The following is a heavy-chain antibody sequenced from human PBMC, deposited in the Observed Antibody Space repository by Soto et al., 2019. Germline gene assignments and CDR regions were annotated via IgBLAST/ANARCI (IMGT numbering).Heavy chain of an antibody. D-gene: IGHD1-26*01. CDR2: IGTAGDT. V-gene: IGHV3-13*01. J-gene: IGHJ6*02. Sequence: GGSLRLSCAASGFTFSSYDMHWVRQATGKGLEWVSAIGTAGDTYYPGSVKGRFTISRENAKNSLYLQMNSLRAEDTAVYYCARTLPRTVGNPYYYGMDGWGQGTTVNVSS. CDR3: ARTLPRTVGNPYYYGMDG. CDR1: GFTFSSYD.